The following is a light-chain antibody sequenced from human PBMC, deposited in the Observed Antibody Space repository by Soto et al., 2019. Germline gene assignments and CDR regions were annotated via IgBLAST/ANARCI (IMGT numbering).Light chain of an antibody. J-gene: IGKJ1*01. V-gene: IGKV1-5*03. CDR1: QSISKY. Sequence: DIRMTQSPSSLSASVGDRVTITCRTSQSISKYLNWYQQKPGKAPKLLIYKASSLESGVPSRFSGSGSGTEFTLTISSLQPDDFATYYCQQYNSYSRTFGQGTKVEIK. CDR2: KAS. CDR3: QQYNSYSRT.